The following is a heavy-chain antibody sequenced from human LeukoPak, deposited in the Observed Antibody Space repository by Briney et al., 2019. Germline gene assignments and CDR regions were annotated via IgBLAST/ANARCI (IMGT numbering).Heavy chain of an antibody. CDR2: IYYSGST. Sequence: SETLSLTCTVSGGSISSSSYYWGWIRQPPGKGLEWIGSIYYSGSTYYNPSLKSRVTISVDTSKNQFSLKLSSVTSADTAVYYCARDHCSGGSCYPGWFDPWGQGTLVTVSS. D-gene: IGHD2-15*01. J-gene: IGHJ5*02. V-gene: IGHV4-39*07. CDR1: GGSISSSSYY. CDR3: ARDHCSGGSCYPGWFDP.